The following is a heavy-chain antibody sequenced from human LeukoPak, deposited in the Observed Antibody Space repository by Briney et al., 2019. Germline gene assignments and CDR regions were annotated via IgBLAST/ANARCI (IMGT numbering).Heavy chain of an antibody. J-gene: IGHJ5*02. CDR1: GGSISSGGYS. Sequence: SETLSLTCAVSGGSISSGGYSWSWIRQPPGKGLEWIGYIYHSGSTYYNPSLKSRVTVSVDRYKNQFSLKLSSVTAADTAVYYCARVSHLAPQSAWFDPWGQGTLVTVSS. D-gene: IGHD6-19*01. CDR3: ARVSHLAPQSAWFDP. CDR2: IYHSGST. V-gene: IGHV4-30-2*01.